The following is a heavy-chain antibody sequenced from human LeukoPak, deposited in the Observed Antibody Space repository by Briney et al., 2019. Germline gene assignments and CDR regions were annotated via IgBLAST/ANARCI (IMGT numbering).Heavy chain of an antibody. J-gene: IGHJ4*02. CDR2: IYYSGST. CDR3: ARDQGYCSGGSCYFGGTFDY. Sequence: SETLSLTCTVSGGSISSSSYYWGWIRQPPGKGLEWIGYIYYSGSTNYNPSLKSRVTISVDTSKNQFSLKLSSVTAADTAVYYCARDQGYCSGGSCYFGGTFDYWGQGTLVTVSS. V-gene: IGHV4-61*01. D-gene: IGHD2-15*01. CDR1: GGSISSSSYY.